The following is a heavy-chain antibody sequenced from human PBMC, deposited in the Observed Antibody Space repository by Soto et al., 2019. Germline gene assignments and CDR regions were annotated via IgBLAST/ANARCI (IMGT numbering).Heavy chain of an antibody. CDR3: ARLLGWSVDF. Sequence: QVQLQESGPGLVKPSETLSLTCTVSGGSISSYYWSWIRQPPGKGLDWIGYIYYSGSTSYNPSLKSRVTISVDTSKNQFSLKLSSVTAADTAVYYCARLLGWSVDFWGQGTLVTVSS. CDR2: IYYSGST. CDR1: GGSISSYY. J-gene: IGHJ4*02. V-gene: IGHV4-59*08. D-gene: IGHD6-19*01.